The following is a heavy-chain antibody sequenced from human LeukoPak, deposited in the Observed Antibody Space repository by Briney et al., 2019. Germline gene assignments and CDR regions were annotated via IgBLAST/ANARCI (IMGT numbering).Heavy chain of an antibody. Sequence: GGSLRLSCAVSGFTFSSYELNWVRHAPGKGLGWGSYISSSGSTIYYADSVKGRFTISRDNAKNSLYLQMNSLRAEDTAVYYCARDRFHDYVRFDYWGQGTLVTVSS. D-gene: IGHD3-16*01. CDR2: ISSSGSTI. CDR3: ARDRFHDYVRFDY. CDR1: GFTFSSYE. J-gene: IGHJ4*02. V-gene: IGHV3-48*03.